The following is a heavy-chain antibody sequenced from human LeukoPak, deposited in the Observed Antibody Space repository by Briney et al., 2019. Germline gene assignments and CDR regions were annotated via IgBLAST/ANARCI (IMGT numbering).Heavy chain of an antibody. CDR1: GYSISSGYY. D-gene: IGHD3-22*01. CDR3: ARGVAIHDSSGYFFDY. Sequence: PSETLSLTCAVSGYSISSGYYWSWIRQPAGKGLEWIGRIYTSGSTNYNPSLKSRVTMSVDTSKNQFSLKLSSVTAADTAVYYCARGVAIHDSSGYFFDYWGQGTLVTVSS. V-gene: IGHV4-4*07. J-gene: IGHJ4*02. CDR2: IYTSGST.